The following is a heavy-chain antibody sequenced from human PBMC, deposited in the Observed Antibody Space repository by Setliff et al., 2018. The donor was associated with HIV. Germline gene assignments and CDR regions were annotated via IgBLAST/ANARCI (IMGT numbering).Heavy chain of an antibody. CDR3: ARRDGRSMNAFQI. V-gene: IGHV5-51*01. CDR1: DYTFSTYW. CDR2: IYPDDSNI. J-gene: IGHJ3*01. D-gene: IGHD6-13*01. Sequence: GESLKISCKALDYTFSTYWIGWVRQMPGEGLEWMGIIYPDDSNIRYNPSFQSQVTISADKSITTAYLEIHNLKASDTATYYCARRDGRSMNAFQIWGPGTMVTVSS.